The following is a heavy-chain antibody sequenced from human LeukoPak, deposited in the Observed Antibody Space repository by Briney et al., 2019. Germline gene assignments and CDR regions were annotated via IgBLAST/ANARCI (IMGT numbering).Heavy chain of an antibody. CDR2: ISGSGTNT. V-gene: IGHV3-23*01. D-gene: IGHD1-26*01. CDR3: AKVPNSGNYYYFDY. J-gene: IGHJ4*02. Sequence: PGGSLRLSRAASGFAFSTYAMSWVRQAPGKGLEWVSAISGSGTNTYYADSVKGRFTISRDNSKNTLYLQMNSLRAEDTAVYFCAKVPNSGNYYYFDYWGQGTPVTVSS. CDR1: GFAFSTYA.